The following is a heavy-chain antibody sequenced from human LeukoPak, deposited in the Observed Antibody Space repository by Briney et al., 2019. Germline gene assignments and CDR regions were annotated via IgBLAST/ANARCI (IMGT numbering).Heavy chain of an antibody. CDR1: GFTFSSYW. CDR3: VRGGFGHAMDV. CDR2: INNDGSGT. D-gene: IGHD3-10*01. J-gene: IGHJ6*02. V-gene: IGHV3-74*01. Sequence: GGSLRLSCAASGFTFSSYWMHWVRQAPGKGLVWVSVINNDGSGTNYADSVKGRSTISRDNAKNTLYLQMTSLGAEDTAVYYCVRGGFGHAMDVWGQGTTVTVSS.